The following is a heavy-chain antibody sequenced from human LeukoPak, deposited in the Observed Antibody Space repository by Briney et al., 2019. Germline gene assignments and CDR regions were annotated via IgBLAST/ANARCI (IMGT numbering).Heavy chain of an antibody. CDR1: GGSISSGGYS. CDR2: IYYSGST. J-gene: IGHJ5*02. D-gene: IGHD3-10*01. V-gene: IGHV4-31*03. Sequence: ASETLSLTCTVSGGSISSGGYSWSWNRQHPGKGLEWIGYIYYSGSTYYNPSLKSRVTISVDTSKNQFSPKLSSVTAADTAVYYCARDAMVRGVIDPWGQGTLVTVSS. CDR3: ARDAMVRGVIDP.